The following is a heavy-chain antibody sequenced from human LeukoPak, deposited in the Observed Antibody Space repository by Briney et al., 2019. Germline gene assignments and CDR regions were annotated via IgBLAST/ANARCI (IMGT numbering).Heavy chain of an antibody. D-gene: IGHD3-3*01. Sequence: ASVKVSCKASGGTFSSYAISWVRQAPGQGLEWMGRIIPILGIANYAQKFQGRVTITADKSTSTAYMELSSLRSDDTAVYYCASHSSLRFLEWFSNWGQGTLVTVSS. CDR2: IIPILGIA. CDR3: ASHSSLRFLEWFSN. CDR1: GGTFSSYA. J-gene: IGHJ4*02. V-gene: IGHV1-69*04.